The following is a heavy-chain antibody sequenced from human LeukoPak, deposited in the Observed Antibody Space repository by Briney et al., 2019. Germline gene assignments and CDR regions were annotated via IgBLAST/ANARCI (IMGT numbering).Heavy chain of an antibody. CDR3: ARDIATVVHQE. CDR2: ISGYSGNT. V-gene: IGHV1-18*01. CDR1: GYTFSTHG. J-gene: IGHJ4*02. Sequence: ASVKVSCKASGYTFSTHGIGWVRQAPGQGLEWMGWISGYSGNTNYVQKFQGRVTMATDTSTSTVYMELRSLRSDDTAVYYCARDIATVVHQEWGQGTLVTVSS. D-gene: IGHD4-23*01.